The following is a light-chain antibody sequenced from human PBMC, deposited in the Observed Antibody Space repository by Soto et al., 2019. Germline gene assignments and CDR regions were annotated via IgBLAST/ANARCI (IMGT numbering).Light chain of an antibody. CDR2: KAS. Sequence: DIQMTQSPSTLSASVRDRVTITCRASQRISGWLAWYQQKPGLAPKLLIYKASSLESGVPSRFSGSGSATEFTLTISGLQPDDFATYYCQQYYTYPWTFGQGTKVEIK. CDR1: QRISGW. V-gene: IGKV1-5*03. CDR3: QQYYTYPWT. J-gene: IGKJ1*01.